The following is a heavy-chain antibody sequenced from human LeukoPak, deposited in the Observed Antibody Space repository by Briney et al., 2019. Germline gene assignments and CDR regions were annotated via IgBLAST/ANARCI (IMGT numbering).Heavy chain of an antibody. CDR1: GITLSNYG. D-gene: IGHD3-22*01. V-gene: IGHV3-23*01. Sequence: GGSLRLSRAVSGITLSNYGMSGVRQAPGRGLEWVAGVSDSGGRTNYADSVKGRVTISRDNPKNTLYLQMNSLRAEDTAVYFCAKRGVVIRVILVGFHKEAYYFDSWGQGALVTVSS. J-gene: IGHJ4*02. CDR3: AKRGVVIRVILVGFHKEAYYFDS. CDR2: VSDSGGRT.